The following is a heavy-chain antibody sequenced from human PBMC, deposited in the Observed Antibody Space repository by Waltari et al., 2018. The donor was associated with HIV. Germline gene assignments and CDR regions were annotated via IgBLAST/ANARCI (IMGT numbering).Heavy chain of an antibody. Sequence: EVQLVESGGGLVQPGGSLRLSGAAPGSTCRNHELNWVRQAPGKGLELISYISSSGSTIYYADSVKGRLTISRDNAKNSLYVQMNSLRAEDTAVYYCARSGLYDTSGYYAPFGYWGQGTLVTVSS. D-gene: IGHD3-22*01. CDR1: GSTCRNHE. V-gene: IGHV3-48*03. CDR2: ISSSGSTI. CDR3: ARSGLYDTSGYYAPFGY. J-gene: IGHJ4*02.